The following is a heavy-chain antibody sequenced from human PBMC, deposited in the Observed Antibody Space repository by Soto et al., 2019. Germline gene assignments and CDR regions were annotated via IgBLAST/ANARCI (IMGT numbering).Heavy chain of an antibody. Sequence: GGSLRLSCAASAVTFTGFGMHWVRQAPGKGLGWVAVIRFDGSNTYYADSVKGRFTISRDNPKNMLYLQMNSLRAEDTAIYYCAADGVIYTPSFGDFDYRGLGALVTVCS. CDR1: AVTFTGFG. V-gene: IGHV3-30*02. CDR2: IRFDGSNT. D-gene: IGHD2-15*01. CDR3: AADGVIYTPSFGDFDY. J-gene: IGHJ4*02.